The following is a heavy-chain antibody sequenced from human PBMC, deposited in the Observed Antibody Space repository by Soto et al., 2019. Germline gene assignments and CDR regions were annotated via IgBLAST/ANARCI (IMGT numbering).Heavy chain of an antibody. D-gene: IGHD1-26*01. J-gene: IGHJ2*01. V-gene: IGHV1-3*01. Sequence: QVQLVQSGAEVKKPGASVKVSCKASGYTFTSYAMHWVRQAPGQRREWMGWINAGNGNTKYSQKFQGRVTITRDTAASTAYMELSSLRFEDTAVYYYAGGGSIYWDFDLWGRGTLVTVSS. CDR2: INAGNGNT. CDR3: AGGGSIYWDFDL. CDR1: GYTFTSYA.